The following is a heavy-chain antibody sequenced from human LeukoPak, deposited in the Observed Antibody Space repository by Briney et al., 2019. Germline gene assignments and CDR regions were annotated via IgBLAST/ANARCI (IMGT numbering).Heavy chain of an antibody. Sequence: PSETLSLTCTVSGGSISNGRYYWTWIRQPAGKELEWIGRIYDSGSTKYNPSLRSRVTISLDTSKNQFSLKLDSVTAADTAVYYCARDIVVLDNNWFNPWGQGTLVTVSS. D-gene: IGHD2-2*01. V-gene: IGHV4-61*02. J-gene: IGHJ5*02. CDR1: GGSISNGRYY. CDR3: ARDIVVLDNNWFNP. CDR2: IYDSGST.